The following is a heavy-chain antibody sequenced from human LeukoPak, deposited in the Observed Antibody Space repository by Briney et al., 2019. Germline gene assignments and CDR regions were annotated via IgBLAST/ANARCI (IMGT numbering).Heavy chain of an antibody. CDR2: ISSSSSYI. CDR1: GFTFSSYS. J-gene: IGHJ4*02. V-gene: IGHV3-21*01. CDR3: ARARSSSWYSGYFDY. D-gene: IGHD6-13*01. Sequence: GGSLRLSCAASGFTFSSYSMNWVRQAPGKGLEWVSSISSSSSYIYYADSVKGRFTISRDNAKNSLYLQMNSLRAEDTAVYYCARARSSSWYSGYFDYWGQGTLVTVSS.